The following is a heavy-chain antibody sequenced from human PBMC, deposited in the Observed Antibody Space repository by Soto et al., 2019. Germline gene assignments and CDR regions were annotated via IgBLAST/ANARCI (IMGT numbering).Heavy chain of an antibody. CDR3: AKDGGVTTAYDAFDI. J-gene: IGHJ3*02. V-gene: IGHV3-30*18. CDR1: GFTFSSYG. CDR2: ISYDGSNK. Sequence: QVQLVESGGGVVQPGRSLRLSCAASGFTFSSYGMHWVRQAPGKGLEWVAVISYDGSNKYYADSVKGRFTISRDNSKNTLYLQMNSLRAEDTAVYYCAKDGGVTTAYDAFDIWGQGTMVTVSS. D-gene: IGHD2-21*02.